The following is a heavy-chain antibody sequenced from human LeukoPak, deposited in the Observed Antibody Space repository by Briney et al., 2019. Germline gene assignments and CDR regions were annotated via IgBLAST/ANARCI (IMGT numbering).Heavy chain of an antibody. CDR2: IKQDGSAQ. D-gene: IGHD6-19*01. CDR1: GFIFSSYW. V-gene: IGHV3-7*01. CDR3: AKDRWAAVAGFLYYYYYYGMDV. J-gene: IGHJ6*02. Sequence: GGSLRLSCTASGFIFSSYWMNWVRQAPGKGLEWVANIKQDGSAQNYVDSVKGRFTISRDNAGNSVYLQMNSLRAEDTGVYYCAKDRWAAVAGFLYYYYYYGMDVWGQGTTVTVSS.